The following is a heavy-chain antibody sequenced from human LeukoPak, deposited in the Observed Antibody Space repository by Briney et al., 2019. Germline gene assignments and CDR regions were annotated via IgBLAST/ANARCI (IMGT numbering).Heavy chain of an antibody. CDR1: GYTFTGHY. J-gene: IGHJ3*02. Sequence: ASVKVSCKASGYTFTGHYMHWVRQAPGQGLEWMGWINPNSGGTNYAQKFQGRVTMTRDTSISTAYMELSRLRSDDTAVYYCARELSKMTTVTTDRAFDIWGQGTMVTVSS. CDR2: INPNSGGT. D-gene: IGHD4-11*01. V-gene: IGHV1-2*02. CDR3: ARELSKMTTVTTDRAFDI.